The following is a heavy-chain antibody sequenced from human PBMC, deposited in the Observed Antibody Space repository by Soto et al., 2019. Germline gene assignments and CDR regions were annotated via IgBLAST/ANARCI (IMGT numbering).Heavy chain of an antibody. D-gene: IGHD4-17*01. CDR2: IYYGGST. CDR1: GGSFSPNY. CDR3: ARRNLYGDYGAGYYGMDV. J-gene: IGHJ6*02. V-gene: IGHV4-59*08. Sequence: PSETLSLTCTVSGGSFSPNYWTWIRQPPGKGLEWVGYIYYGGSTSYNPSLKSRVTISLETSKNQFSLKLSSVTAADTAVYYCARRNLYGDYGAGYYGMDVWGQGTTVTVSS.